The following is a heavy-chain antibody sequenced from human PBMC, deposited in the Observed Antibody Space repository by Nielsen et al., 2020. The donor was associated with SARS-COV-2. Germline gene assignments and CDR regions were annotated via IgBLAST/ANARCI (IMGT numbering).Heavy chain of an antibody. CDR1: GFTFSSYS. Sequence: GESLKISCAASGFTFSSYSMNWVRQAPGKGLEWVSSISSSSSYIYYADSVKGRFTISRDNAKNSLYLQMNSLRAEDTAVYYCARTRYYYYGMDVWGQGTTVTVSS. D-gene: IGHD2-2*01. CDR3: ARTRYYYYGMDV. CDR2: ISSSSSYI. J-gene: IGHJ6*02. V-gene: IGHV3-21*01.